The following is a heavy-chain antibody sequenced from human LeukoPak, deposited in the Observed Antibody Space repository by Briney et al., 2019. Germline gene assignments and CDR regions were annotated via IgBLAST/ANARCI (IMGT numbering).Heavy chain of an antibody. CDR3: ARDQSAAGPGWFDP. D-gene: IGHD6-13*01. J-gene: IGHJ5*02. CDR1: GGSISSSSYY. CDR2: VYSSGST. Sequence: PSETLSLTCTVSGGSISSSSYYWNWIRQPPGKELEWIGYVYSSGSTDYNPSLKSRVTISVDTSKNQFSLKLTSVTAADTAVYYCARDQSAAGPGWFDPWGQGTLVTVSS. V-gene: IGHV4-61*01.